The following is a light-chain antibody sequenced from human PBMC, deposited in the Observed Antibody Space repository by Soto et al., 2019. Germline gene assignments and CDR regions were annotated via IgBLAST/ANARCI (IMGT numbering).Light chain of an antibody. CDR1: QSLLHSDGRTY. J-gene: IGKJ2*01. V-gene: IGKV2D-29*01. CDR2: EAS. CDR3: MQNGT. Sequence: DVVMTQSPLSLSVTPGQAASISCKFSQSLLHSDGRTYLYWYLQRPGQPPQLLIYEASYRLSGVSNRFSGSGSGTDFTLTIRRVEAEDVGMYYCMQNGTVGQGTKLEIK.